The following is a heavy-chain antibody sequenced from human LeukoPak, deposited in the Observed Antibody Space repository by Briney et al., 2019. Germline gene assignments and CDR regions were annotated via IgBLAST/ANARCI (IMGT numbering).Heavy chain of an antibody. Sequence: PGGSLRLSCEASGFTFSSYWMHWVRQAPGKGLVWASRINTDGSTTTYAASVKGRFTISRDNAKNTLYLQMNSLRAEDTAVYYCAKDLGRYRNNYFDYWGQGTLVTVSS. CDR2: INTDGSTT. V-gene: IGHV3-74*03. D-gene: IGHD1-26*01. CDR3: AKDLGRYRNNYFDY. CDR1: GFTFSSYW. J-gene: IGHJ4*02.